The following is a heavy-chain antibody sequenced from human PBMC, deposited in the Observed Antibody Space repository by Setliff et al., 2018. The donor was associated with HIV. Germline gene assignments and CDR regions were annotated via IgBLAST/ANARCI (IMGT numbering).Heavy chain of an antibody. Sequence: ASVKVSCKASGYTFIAYYIHWVRQAPGQGLEWVGWINPNNGGTNYAQKFQGRVTMARDTSISTAYMDLSRLTSDDTAVYYCARGRRTAPGSFYYYYYMDVWGKGTTVTVSS. CDR3: ARGRRTAPGSFYYYYYMDV. CDR1: GYTFIAYY. J-gene: IGHJ6*03. V-gene: IGHV1-2*02. D-gene: IGHD6-13*01. CDR2: INPNNGGT.